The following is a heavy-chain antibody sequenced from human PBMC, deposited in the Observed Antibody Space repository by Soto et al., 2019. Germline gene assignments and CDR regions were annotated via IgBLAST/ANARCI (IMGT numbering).Heavy chain of an antibody. Sequence: QVQLVQSGAEVTMPGSSVKVSCKTSGGTFSSYAISWVRQAPGQGLEWMGGIIPIFGTANYAQKFQGRVTITADESTSTAYMELSSVRSEDTAVYYCARGSTVTTPFDNWGQGTLVSVSS. V-gene: IGHV1-69*01. CDR3: ARGSTVTTPFDN. CDR2: IIPIFGTA. J-gene: IGHJ4*02. D-gene: IGHD4-17*01. CDR1: GGTFSSYA.